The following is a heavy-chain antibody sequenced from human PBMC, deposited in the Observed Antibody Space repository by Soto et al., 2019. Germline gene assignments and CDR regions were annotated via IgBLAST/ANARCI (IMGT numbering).Heavy chain of an antibody. J-gene: IGHJ3*01. D-gene: IGHD1-7*01. CDR3: ARSLPGTYGAFDL. CDR1: EFTFRSYW. CDR2: ISGDGRST. Sequence: EVQLVDSGGGLVQPGGSLRLSCAASEFTFRSYWMHWVRQSPGKGLVWVSRISGDGRSTNYADSVKGRFTISRDNAKNTVYLQIDSLRAEDTAVYYCARSLPGTYGAFDLWGQGTMVTVSS. V-gene: IGHV3-74*01.